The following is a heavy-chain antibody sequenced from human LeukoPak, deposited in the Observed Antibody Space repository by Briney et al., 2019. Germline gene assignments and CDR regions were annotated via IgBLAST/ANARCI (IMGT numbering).Heavy chain of an antibody. D-gene: IGHD2-15*01. V-gene: IGHV1-46*01. CDR3: ARDSDLGGYYYYYYYMDV. J-gene: IGHJ6*03. CDR2: IIPSGGST. CDR1: GYTFTSYY. Sequence: ASVKVSCKASGYTFTSYYMHWVRQAPGQGLEWMGIIIPSGGSTSYAQKFQGRVTMTRDTSTSTVYMELSSLRSEDTDVYYCARDSDLGGYYYYYYYMDVWGKGTTVTISS.